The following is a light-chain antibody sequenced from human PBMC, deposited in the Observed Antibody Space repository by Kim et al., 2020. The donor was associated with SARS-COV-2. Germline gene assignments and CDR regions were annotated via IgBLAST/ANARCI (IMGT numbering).Light chain of an antibody. CDR1: ESISTY. J-gene: IGKJ1*01. CDR3: QKTYSSPLT. Sequence: GDGVTISCRASESISTYLSWYQQKPGRAPKLLIYDASRLQSGVPSRFSGSGSATDFTLTISSLQLEDFATYYCQKTYSSPLTFGQGTKVDIK. V-gene: IGKV1-39*01. CDR2: DAS.